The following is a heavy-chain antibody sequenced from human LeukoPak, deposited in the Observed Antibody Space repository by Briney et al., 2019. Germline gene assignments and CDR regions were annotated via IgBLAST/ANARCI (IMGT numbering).Heavy chain of an antibody. CDR3: AQKDADTTMVPHY. D-gene: IGHD5-18*01. V-gene: IGHV2-5*01. CDR2: VYWHDAK. J-gene: IGHJ4*02. Sequence: SGPTLVNPTQTLTLTCSCSGFSLSSPGVGVGWIRQPPGKALEWLALVYWHDAKRYSPSLRSRLTITKDSTQKQVVLTMTKMDPVDTATYYCAQKDADTTMVPHYWGQGILVTVSS. CDR1: GFSLSSPGVG.